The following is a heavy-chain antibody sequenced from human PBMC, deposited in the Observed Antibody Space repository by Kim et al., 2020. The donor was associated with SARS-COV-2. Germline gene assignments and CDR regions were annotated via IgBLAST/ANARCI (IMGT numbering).Heavy chain of an antibody. CDR3: AKDRVVVIEVFDY. CDR1: GFTFSSYD. Sequence: GGSLRLSCAASGFTFSSYDMSWVRQAPGKGLEWVAAISGSGGSTYYADSVKGRFTISRDNSKNTLYLQMNSLRAEDTAVYYWAKDRVVVIEVFDYWGQGTLVTVSS. J-gene: IGHJ4*02. D-gene: IGHD3-22*01. CDR2: ISGSGGST. V-gene: IGHV3-23*01.